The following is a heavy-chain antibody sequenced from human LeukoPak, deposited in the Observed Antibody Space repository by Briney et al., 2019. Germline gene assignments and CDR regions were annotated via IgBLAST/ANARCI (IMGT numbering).Heavy chain of an antibody. CDR2: ISSSSSYI. D-gene: IGHD3-22*01. V-gene: IGHV3-21*01. CDR3: ARGPTYYYDSSGYPFDY. J-gene: IGHJ4*02. CDR1: GFTFSSYS. Sequence: GGSLRLSCAASGFTFSSYSMNWVSQAPGKGLEWVSSISSSSSYIYYADSVKGRFTISRDNAKNSLYLQMNSLRAEDTAVYYCARGPTYYYDSSGYPFDYWGQGTLVTVSS.